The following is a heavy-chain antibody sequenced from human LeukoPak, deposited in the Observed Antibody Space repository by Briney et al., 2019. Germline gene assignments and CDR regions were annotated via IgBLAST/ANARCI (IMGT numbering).Heavy chain of an antibody. CDR1: GGSFSGYY. J-gene: IGHJ5*02. CDR2: TYYSGHT. Sequence: SETLSLTCAVYGGSFSGYYWGWIRQPPGKGLEWIGSTYYSGHTYDNPSLKSRVTMSVDTSKNQFSLKLSSVTAADTAVYYCARLYYDSRGYYWFDPWGQGTLVTVSS. CDR3: ARLYYDSRGYYWFDP. D-gene: IGHD3-22*01. V-gene: IGHV4-39*01.